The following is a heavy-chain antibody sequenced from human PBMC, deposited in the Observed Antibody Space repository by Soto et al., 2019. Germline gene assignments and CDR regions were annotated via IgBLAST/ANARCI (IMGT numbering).Heavy chain of an antibody. J-gene: IGHJ5*02. CDR3: AREGEWKLLLYNWFDP. V-gene: IGHV4-4*07. CDR2: IYTSGST. Sequence: ASETLSLTCTVSGGSVSGYYWSWIRQPAGKGLEWIGRIYTSGSTNYNPSLKSRVTMSVDTSKNQFSLKLSSVTAADTAVYYCAREGEWKLLLYNWFDPWGQGTLVTVSS. D-gene: IGHD1-26*01. CDR1: GGSVSGYY.